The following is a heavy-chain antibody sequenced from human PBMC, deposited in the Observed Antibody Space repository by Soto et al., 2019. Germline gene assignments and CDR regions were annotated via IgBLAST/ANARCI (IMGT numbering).Heavy chain of an antibody. CDR3: TRDPIAAAAWQYYYGMDV. J-gene: IGHJ6*02. Sequence: EVQLVESGGGLVQPGGSLRLSCAASGFTFSSYWMHWVRQAPGQGLVWVSHISSDGSSTSYADSVKGRFTISRDNAKNTLCLQMNSLRAEDTAVYFCTRDPIAAAAWQYYYGMDVWGQGTTVTVSS. CDR1: GFTFSSYW. CDR2: ISSDGSST. V-gene: IGHV3-74*01. D-gene: IGHD6-13*01.